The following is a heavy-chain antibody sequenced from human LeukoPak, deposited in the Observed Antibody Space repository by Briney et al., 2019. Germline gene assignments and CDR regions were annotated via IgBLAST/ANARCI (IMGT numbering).Heavy chain of an antibody. J-gene: IGHJ6*02. CDR2: IYYSGST. CDR1: GGSISSGGYY. Sequence: PSQTLSLTCTVSGGSISSGGYYWSWIRQHPGKGLEWIGYIYYSGSTYYNPSLKSRVTISVDTSKDQFSLKLSSVTAADTAVYYCARDQVYYYGMDVWGQGTTVTVSS. CDR3: ARDQVYYYGMDV. V-gene: IGHV4-31*03.